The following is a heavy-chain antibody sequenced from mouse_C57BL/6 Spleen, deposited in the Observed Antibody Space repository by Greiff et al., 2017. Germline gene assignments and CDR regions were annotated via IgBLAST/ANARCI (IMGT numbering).Heavy chain of an antibody. CDR2: IDPETGGT. J-gene: IGHJ4*01. V-gene: IGHV1-15*01. Sequence: VQLQESGAELVRPGASVTLSCKASGYTFTDYEMHWVKQTPLHGLEWIGAIDPETGGTAYNQKFKGKSILTADKSSTTAYMELRSLTSEDSAVYYCTRFAWACAMDYWGQGTSVTVSS. CDR3: TRFAWACAMDY. CDR1: GYTFTDYE.